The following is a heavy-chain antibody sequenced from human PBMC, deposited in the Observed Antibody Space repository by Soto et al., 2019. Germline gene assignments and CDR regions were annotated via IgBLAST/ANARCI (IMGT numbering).Heavy chain of an antibody. CDR2: ISGSGGGT. D-gene: IGHD4-4*01. Sequence: GGSLRLSCAASGFTFSSYAMSWVRQAPGKGLEWVSAISGSGGGTYYADSVKGRFTISRDNSKNTLYLQMNSLRAEDTAVYYCAKGPPTVTTHYYYYMDVWGKGTTVTVSS. CDR3: AKGPPTVTTHYYYYMDV. CDR1: GFTFSSYA. V-gene: IGHV3-23*01. J-gene: IGHJ6*03.